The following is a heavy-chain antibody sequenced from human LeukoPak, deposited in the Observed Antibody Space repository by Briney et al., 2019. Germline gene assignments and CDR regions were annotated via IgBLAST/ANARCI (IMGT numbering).Heavy chain of an antibody. D-gene: IGHD6-19*01. CDR2: INHSGST. CDR1: GGSFSGYY. CDR3: ARVRSSGVLDY. Sequence: PSETLSLTCAVYGGSFSGYYWSWIRQPPGKGLEWIGEINHSGSTNYNPSLKSRVTISVDTSKNQFSLKLSSVTAADTAVYYCARVRSSGVLDYWGQGTLVTVSS. V-gene: IGHV4-34*01. J-gene: IGHJ4*02.